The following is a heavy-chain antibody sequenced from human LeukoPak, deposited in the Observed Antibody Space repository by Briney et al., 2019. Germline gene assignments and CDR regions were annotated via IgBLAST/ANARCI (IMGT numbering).Heavy chain of an antibody. Sequence: SVKVSCTASGGSFSRYAISWVRQAPGQGLEWMGGIIPMFGTANYAQKSQGRVTITADESTRTAYMELRTLRSEDTAIYYCARGSGETGGYYYVYWGRGTPVTVSS. J-gene: IGHJ4*02. CDR2: IIPMFGTA. D-gene: IGHD3-22*01. CDR1: GGSFSRYA. V-gene: IGHV1-69*01. CDR3: ARGSGETGGYYYVY.